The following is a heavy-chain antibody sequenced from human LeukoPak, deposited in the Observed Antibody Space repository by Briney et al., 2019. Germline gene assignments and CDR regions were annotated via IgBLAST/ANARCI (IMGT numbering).Heavy chain of an antibody. J-gene: IGHJ4*02. CDR1: GYTFTGYY. CDR2: VNPNSGGT. V-gene: IGHV1-2*02. CDR3: ARDREYRSSSYPLDY. D-gene: IGHD6-6*01. Sequence: EASVKVSCKASGYTFTGYYMHWVRQAPGQGLEWMGWVNPNSGGTNFAQKLQGRVTMTRDTPISTAYMELSRLRSDDTAVYFCARDREYRSSSYPLDYWGQGTLVTVSS.